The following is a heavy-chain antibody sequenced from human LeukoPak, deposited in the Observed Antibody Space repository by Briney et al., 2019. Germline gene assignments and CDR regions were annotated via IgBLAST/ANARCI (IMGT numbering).Heavy chain of an antibody. V-gene: IGHV4-34*01. J-gene: IGHJ4*02. CDR1: GGAFSGYY. CDR2: INHSGST. D-gene: IGHD6-13*01. CDR3: ARGGRIAAAGTGYFDY. Sequence: SETLSLTCAVYGGAFSGYYWSCIRQPPGKGLEWIGEINHSGSTNYNPSLKSRVTISVDTSKNQFSLKLSSVTAADTAVYYCARGGRIAAAGTGYFDYWGQRTLVTVSS.